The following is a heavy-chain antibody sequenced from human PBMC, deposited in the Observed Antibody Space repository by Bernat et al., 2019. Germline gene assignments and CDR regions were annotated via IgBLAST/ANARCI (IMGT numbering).Heavy chain of an antibody. Sequence: KLAEKTFTDYYMHWVQQAPGKGLEWMGLVDPEDGETIYAEKFQGRVTITADTSTDTAYMELSSLRSDDTAMYYCATDLLSGSGRGYWGQ. CDR1: EKTFTDYY. D-gene: IGHD6-19*01. J-gene: IGHJ4*02. CDR3: ATDLLSGSGRGY. V-gene: IGHV1-69-2*01. CDR2: VDPEDGET.